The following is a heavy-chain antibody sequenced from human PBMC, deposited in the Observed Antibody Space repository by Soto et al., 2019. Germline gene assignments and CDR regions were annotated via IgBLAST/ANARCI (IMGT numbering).Heavy chain of an antibody. Sequence: GGSLRLSCAASGFTFSSYGMHWVRQAPGKGLEWVAVISYDGSNKYYADSVKGRFTIPRDNSKNTLYLQMNSLRAEDTAVYYCAKSWFGESCRFDPWGQGTLVTSPQ. CDR2: ISYDGSNK. J-gene: IGHJ5*02. D-gene: IGHD3-10*01. CDR1: GFTFSSYG. V-gene: IGHV3-30*18. CDR3: AKSWFGESCRFDP.